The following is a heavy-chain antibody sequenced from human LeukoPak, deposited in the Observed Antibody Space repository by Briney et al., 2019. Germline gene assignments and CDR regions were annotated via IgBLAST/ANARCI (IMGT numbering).Heavy chain of an antibody. CDR2: INPNSGGT. J-gene: IGHJ4*02. CDR1: GYTFTGYY. Sequence: ASVKVSCKASGYTFTGYYMHWVRQAPGQGLEWMGWINPNSGGTNYAQKFQGRVTMTRDTSISTAYMELSRLRSDDTAVYYCARDPSNYYDYVWGSYRTPFDYWGQGTLVTVSS. V-gene: IGHV1-2*02. D-gene: IGHD3-16*02. CDR3: ARDPSNYYDYVWGSYRTPFDY.